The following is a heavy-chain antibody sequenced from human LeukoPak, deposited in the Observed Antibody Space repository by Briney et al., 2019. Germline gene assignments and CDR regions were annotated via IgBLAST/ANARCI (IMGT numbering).Heavy chain of an antibody. Sequence: TSVQVSGKASGFTFRSTSVQWVRRDSGQRLEWIVWIVVASGYTNYAQKFQERVTITRDMSTSTAYMELSSLRSEDTAVYYCAAAEDIVIVPGVSDAFDIWGQGTKVTVSS. V-gene: IGHV1-58*01. CDR3: AAAEDIVIVPGVSDAFDI. D-gene: IGHD2-2*01. J-gene: IGHJ3*02. CDR1: GFTFRSTS. CDR2: IVVASGYT.